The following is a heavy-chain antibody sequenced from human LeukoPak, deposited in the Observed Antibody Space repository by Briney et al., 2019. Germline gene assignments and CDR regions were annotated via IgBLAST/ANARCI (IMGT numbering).Heavy chain of an antibody. V-gene: IGHV1-69*04. J-gene: IGHJ4*02. CDR3: ARGPFIDCTNGVCLNFDY. Sequence: GASVKVSCKASGCTFSSYAISWVRQAPGQGREWMGRIIPILGIANYAQKFQGRVTITADKYTSTAYMELSSLRYEDTAVYYCARGPFIDCTNGVCLNFDYWGQGTLVTVSS. CDR1: GCTFSSYA. D-gene: IGHD2-8*01. CDR2: IIPILGIA.